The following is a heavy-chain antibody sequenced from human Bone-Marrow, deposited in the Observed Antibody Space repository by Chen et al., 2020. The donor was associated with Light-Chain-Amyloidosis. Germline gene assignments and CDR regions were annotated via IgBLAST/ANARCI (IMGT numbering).Heavy chain of an antibody. J-gene: IGHJ4*02. Sequence: QLVESGGGLVQPGRSLRLSCAASGFTFNDYWMHWVRQVPGKGLVWVARIKSDGSATNYADSVKGRFTVSRDNAKNTLYLQMKSLRAEDTAVYYCTRGDCTSTSCFLDFWGQGTLVTVSS. CDR1: GFTFNDYW. V-gene: IGHV3-74*02. CDR3: TRGDCTSTSCFLDF. CDR2: IKSDGSAT. D-gene: IGHD2-2*01.